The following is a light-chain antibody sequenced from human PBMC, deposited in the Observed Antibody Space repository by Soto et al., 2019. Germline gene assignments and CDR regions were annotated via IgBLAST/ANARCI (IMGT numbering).Light chain of an antibody. V-gene: IGLV2-14*01. Sequence: QSALTQPASVSGSPGQSITISCTGTTSDIGGYNYVSWYQQLPGKAPKLIIYGVFNRPSGVSNRFSGSKSGNTASLSISGLQAEDEADYYCSSYTSTGTWVFGGGTKLTVL. CDR2: GVF. CDR1: TSDIGGYNY. J-gene: IGLJ3*02. CDR3: SSYTSTGTWV.